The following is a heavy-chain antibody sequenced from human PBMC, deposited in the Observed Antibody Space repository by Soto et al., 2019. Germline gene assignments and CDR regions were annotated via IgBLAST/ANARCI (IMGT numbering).Heavy chain of an antibody. CDR3: ASSEGIRYYFDY. CDR2: ISYDGSNK. J-gene: IGHJ4*02. D-gene: IGHD6-13*01. Sequence: GGSLRLSCAASGFTFSSYAMHWVRQAPGKGLEWVAVISYDGSNKYYADSVKGRFTISRDNSKNTLYLQMNSLRDEDTAVYYCASSEGIRYYFDYWGQGTLVTVSS. CDR1: GFTFSSYA. V-gene: IGHV3-30-3*01.